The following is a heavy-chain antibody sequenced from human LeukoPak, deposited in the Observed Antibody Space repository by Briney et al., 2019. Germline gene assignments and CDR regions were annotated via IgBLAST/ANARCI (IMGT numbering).Heavy chain of an antibody. CDR1: EFTFRNYG. CDR2: IRYDGSDT. Sequence: QTGGSLRLSCAASEFTFRNYGMHWVRQAPGKGLEWVTFIRYDGSDTYYADSVKGRFTISRDNSKNILYLQMNSLKAEDTALYYCARALSSHSGWYYFDFWGQGTLVTVSS. J-gene: IGHJ4*02. CDR3: ARALSSHSGWYYFDF. V-gene: IGHV3-33*01. D-gene: IGHD6-19*01.